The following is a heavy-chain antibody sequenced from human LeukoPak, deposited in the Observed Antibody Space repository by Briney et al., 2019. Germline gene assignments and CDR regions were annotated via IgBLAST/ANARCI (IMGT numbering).Heavy chain of an antibody. CDR3: ARGRSGYGGNSGIASCDY. V-gene: IGHV4-38-2*01. D-gene: IGHD4-23*01. J-gene: IGHJ4*02. CDR1: GVTFSSYA. CDR2: IYHTGTI. Sequence: PGGSLRLSCAASGVTFSSYAMSWVRQAPGKGLEWIGSIYHTGTIYYNPSLKSRVTISVDTSNNQFSLKVRSVTAADTAVYYCARGRSGYGGNSGIASCDYWGQGTLVAVSS.